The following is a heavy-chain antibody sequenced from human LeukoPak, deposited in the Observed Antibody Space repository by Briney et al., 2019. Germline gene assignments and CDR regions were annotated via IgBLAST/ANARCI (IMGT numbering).Heavy chain of an antibody. CDR2: ISSGSRTI. Sequence: GGSLRLSCVASGFSFSAYSMNWVRQAPGKGLDWISYISSGSRTIFYGDSMKGRFTISRDNAKNSLYLQMNSLRAEDTAVYYCARVAGAHDASDIWGQGTMVTVSS. CDR3: ARVAGAHDASDI. CDR1: GFSFSAYS. J-gene: IGHJ3*02. V-gene: IGHV3-48*04.